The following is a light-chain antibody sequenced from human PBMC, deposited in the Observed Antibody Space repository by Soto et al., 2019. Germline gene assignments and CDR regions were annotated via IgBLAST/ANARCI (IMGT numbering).Light chain of an antibody. CDR3: QQYGSSPQGT. J-gene: IGKJ1*01. Sequence: EIVMTQSPATLSVSPGERATLSCRASQSVSSSYLAWYQQKPGQAPRLLIYGASSRATGIPDRFSGSGSGTDFTLTISRLEPEDFAAYYCQQYGSSPQGTFGQGTKVDIK. CDR2: GAS. CDR1: QSVSSSY. V-gene: IGKV3-20*01.